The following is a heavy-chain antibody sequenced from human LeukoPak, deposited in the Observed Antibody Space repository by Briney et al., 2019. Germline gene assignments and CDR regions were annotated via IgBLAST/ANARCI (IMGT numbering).Heavy chain of an antibody. J-gene: IGHJ4*02. CDR1: GDSITSADYY. Sequence: PSETLSLTRTVSGDSITSADYYWSWIRQAPGKGLEWIGYIYYSGSTYYNPSLKSRVTISIETSKNQFSLKVTSVTAADTAVFYCARDKGGSYYFDYWGQGILVTVSS. CDR3: ARDKGGSYYFDY. CDR2: IYYSGST. V-gene: IGHV4-30-4*01. D-gene: IGHD1-26*01.